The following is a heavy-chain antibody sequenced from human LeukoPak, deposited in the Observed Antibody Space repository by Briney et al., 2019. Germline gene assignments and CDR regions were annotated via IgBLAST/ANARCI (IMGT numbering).Heavy chain of an antibody. J-gene: IGHJ6*02. CDR1: GFIFSSYA. CDR2: ISGSGGST. D-gene: IGHD3-16*01. V-gene: IGHV3-23*01. Sequence: GGSLRLSCAASGFIFSSYAMSWVRQAPGKGLEWVSVISGSGGSTYYADSVKGRFTISRDNSKNPLYLQMTSLRAEDTAVYYCAKAQWDYVWGSYGMDVWGQGTTVTVSS. CDR3: AKAQWDYVWGSYGMDV.